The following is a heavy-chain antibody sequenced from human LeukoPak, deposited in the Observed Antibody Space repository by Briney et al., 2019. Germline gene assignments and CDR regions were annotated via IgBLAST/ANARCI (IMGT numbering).Heavy chain of an antibody. V-gene: IGHV3-21*01. D-gene: IGHD2-8*02. CDR3: ARDGWGRPESGGFDS. Sequence: GGSLRLSCAASGFTFSRYSMSWGRQAPGKGLEWVAAISNHSDYIYHADSVEGRFTISRDNAKNSLYLQMNSLRAEDTAVYYCARDGWGRPESGGFDSWGQGVLVPVSS. CDR1: GFTFSRYS. J-gene: IGHJ4*02. CDR2: ISNHSDYI.